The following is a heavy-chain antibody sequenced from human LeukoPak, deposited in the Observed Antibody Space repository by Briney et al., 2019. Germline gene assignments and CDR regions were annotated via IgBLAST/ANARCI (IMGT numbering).Heavy chain of an antibody. Sequence: PGGSLRLSCAGSGFSFSSYDMGWLRQAPGKGLEWVAALSASGDYTEYADSVKGRFTISRDTSQNTLILEMNSLRAEDTAVYYCAKGIYSSGWSYFDYWGHGTLVTVSS. J-gene: IGHJ4*01. V-gene: IGHV3-23*01. CDR1: GFSFSSYD. CDR3: AKGIYSSGWSYFDY. CDR2: LSASGDYT. D-gene: IGHD6-19*01.